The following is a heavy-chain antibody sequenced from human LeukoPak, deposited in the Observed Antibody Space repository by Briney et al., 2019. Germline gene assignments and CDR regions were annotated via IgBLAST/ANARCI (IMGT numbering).Heavy chain of an antibody. CDR2: ISSSSSYI. V-gene: IGHV3-21*01. J-gene: IGHJ4*02. CDR3: ARAHSGMLDY. CDR1: GFTFSSYG. D-gene: IGHD2-8*01. Sequence: GRSLRLSCAASGFTFSSYGMHWVRQAPGKGLEWVSSISSSSSYIYYADSVKGRFTISRDNAKNSLYLQMNSLRAEDTAVYYCARAHSGMLDYWGQGTLVTVSS.